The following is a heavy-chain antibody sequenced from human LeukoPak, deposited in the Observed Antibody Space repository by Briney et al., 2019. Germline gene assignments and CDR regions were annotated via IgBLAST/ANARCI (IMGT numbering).Heavy chain of an antibody. CDR1: GYTFTSYF. Sequence: ASVKVSCKASGYTFTSYFMYWVRQAPGQGLEWMGIINPSGGNTNYAQRFQGRVTMTRDTSTSTVYMELSSLRSEDTAMYYCAKYAVYLVVTATNFDYWGQGTLVTVSS. J-gene: IGHJ4*02. CDR3: AKYAVYLVVTATNFDY. CDR2: INPSGGNT. V-gene: IGHV1-46*01. D-gene: IGHD2-21*02.